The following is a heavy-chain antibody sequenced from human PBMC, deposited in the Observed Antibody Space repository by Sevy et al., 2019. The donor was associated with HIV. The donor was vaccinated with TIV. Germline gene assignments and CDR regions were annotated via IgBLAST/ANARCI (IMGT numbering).Heavy chain of an antibody. J-gene: IGHJ4*02. CDR3: ATLKWELRLGPHFDY. CDR2: INSKTDGGTT. V-gene: IGHV3-15*01. CDR1: GFTFSSYA. Sequence: GGSLRLSCAASGFTFSSYAMHWVRQAPGKGLEWVGRINSKTDGGTTEYAAPVKGRFTISRDDSKNTLYLQMNSLKTEDTALYYCATLKWELRLGPHFDYWGQGTLVTVSS. D-gene: IGHD1-26*01.